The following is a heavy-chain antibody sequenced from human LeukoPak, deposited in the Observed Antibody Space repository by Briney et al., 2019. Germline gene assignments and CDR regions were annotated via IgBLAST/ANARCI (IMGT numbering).Heavy chain of an antibody. Sequence: SVKVSXKASGGTFSSYAISWVRQAPGQGLEWMGGIIPIFGTANYAQKFQGRVTITTDESTSTAYMELSSLRSEDTAVYYCARSYDSIPTHAFDIWGQGTMVTVSS. V-gene: IGHV1-69*05. CDR2: IIPIFGTA. CDR1: GGTFSSYA. D-gene: IGHD3-22*01. J-gene: IGHJ3*02. CDR3: ARSYDSIPTHAFDI.